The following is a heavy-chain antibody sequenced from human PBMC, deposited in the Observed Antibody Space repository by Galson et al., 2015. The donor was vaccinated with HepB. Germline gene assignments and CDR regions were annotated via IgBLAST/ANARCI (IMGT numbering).Heavy chain of an antibody. CDR2: ISAYNGNT. V-gene: IGHV1-18*04. Sequence: QSGAEVKKPGESLKISCKASGYTFTSYGISWVRQAPGQGLEWMGWISAYNGNTNYAQKLQGRVTMTTDTSTSTAHMELRSLRSDDTAVYYCARWAVYITMVRGMEYYYYGMDVWGQGTTVTVSS. J-gene: IGHJ6*02. D-gene: IGHD3-10*01. CDR3: ARWAVYITMVRGMEYYYYGMDV. CDR1: GYTFTSYG.